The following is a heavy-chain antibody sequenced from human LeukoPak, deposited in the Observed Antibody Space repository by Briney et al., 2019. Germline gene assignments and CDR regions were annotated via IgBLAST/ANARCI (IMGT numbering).Heavy chain of an antibody. V-gene: IGHV3-23*01. CDR2: ISGSGGST. CDR1: GFTFSSYA. Sequence: GGSLRLSCAASGFTFSSYAMSWVRQAPGKGLEWVSGISGSGGSTYYAGSVKGRFTISRDNSRNTLYLQMNSPRAEDTAVYYCAILPGHSSDWYEVNYWGQGTLVTVSS. J-gene: IGHJ4*02. D-gene: IGHD6-13*01. CDR3: AILPGHSSDWYEVNY.